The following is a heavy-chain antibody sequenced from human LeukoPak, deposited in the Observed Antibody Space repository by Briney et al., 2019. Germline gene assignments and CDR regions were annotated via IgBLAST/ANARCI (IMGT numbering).Heavy chain of an antibody. CDR2: IWYDGSNK. Sequence: YPGGSLRLSCAASGFTFSSYGMHWVRQAPGEGLEWVAVIWYDGSNKYYADSVKGRFTISRDNSKNTLYLQMNSLRAEDTAVYYCARRNYDYVWGSYRQRNWFDPWGQGTLVTVSS. D-gene: IGHD3-16*02. V-gene: IGHV3-33*01. J-gene: IGHJ5*02. CDR3: ARRNYDYVWGSYRQRNWFDP. CDR1: GFTFSSYG.